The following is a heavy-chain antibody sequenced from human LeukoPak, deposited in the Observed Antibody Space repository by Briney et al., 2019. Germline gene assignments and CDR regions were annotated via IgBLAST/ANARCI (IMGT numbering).Heavy chain of an antibody. J-gene: IGHJ4*02. CDR1: GFTFSDYH. V-gene: IGHV3-11*01. D-gene: IGHD3-22*01. Sequence: GGSLRLSCAASGFTFSDYHMSWIRQAPGKGLEWVSYISSSGSTIYYADSVKGRFTISRDNAKNSLYLQMNSLRAEDTAVYYCARDHYYDSSGYFLGYWGQGTLVTVSS. CDR3: ARDHYYDSSGYFLGY. CDR2: ISSSGSTI.